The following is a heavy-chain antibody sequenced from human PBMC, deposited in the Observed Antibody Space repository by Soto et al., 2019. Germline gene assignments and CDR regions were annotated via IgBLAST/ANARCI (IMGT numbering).Heavy chain of an antibody. CDR1: GFTFSRFE. V-gene: IGHV3-48*03. Sequence: GGSLRLSCAASGFTFSRFELHWVRQAPGKGLEWTSYISSSGSTAYYASSVEGRFTISRDNANNSVYLQMDSLRAEDTAVYYCAKDKGEGLLAFDYWGQGTLVTVSS. J-gene: IGHJ4*02. D-gene: IGHD3-3*01. CDR3: AKDKGEGLLAFDY. CDR2: ISSSGSTA.